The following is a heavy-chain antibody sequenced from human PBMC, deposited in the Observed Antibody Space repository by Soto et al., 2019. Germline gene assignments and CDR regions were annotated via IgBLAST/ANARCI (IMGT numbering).Heavy chain of an antibody. CDR3: ARAVEMATLTPRYHYYYYGMDV. D-gene: IGHD5-12*01. J-gene: IGHJ6*02. CDR2: ISSSSSYI. CDR1: GFTFSSYS. V-gene: IGHV3-21*01. Sequence: EVQLVESGGGLVKPGGSLRLSCAASGFTFSSYSMNWVRQAPGKGLEWVSSISSSSSYIYYADSVKGRFTISRDNAKNSMYLQMNSLRAEDTAVYYCARAVEMATLTPRYHYYYYGMDVWGQGTTVTVSS.